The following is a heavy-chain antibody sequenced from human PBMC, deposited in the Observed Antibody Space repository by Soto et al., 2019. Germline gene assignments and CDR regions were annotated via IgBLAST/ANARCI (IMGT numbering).Heavy chain of an antibody. V-gene: IGHV5-51*01. CDR1: GYSYTSYW. D-gene: IGHD6-6*01. J-gene: IGHJ6*02. CDR3: VRRAEGRPGDGYYYVALDV. CDR2: INPADSET. Sequence: GESLKISCKGSGYSYTSYWIGWVRQRPGRGLEWMGIINPADSETNHSPSFQGQVTISADRSTSTAFLQWSSLKASDTAMYYCVRRAEGRPGDGYYYVALDVWGQGTTVTVSS.